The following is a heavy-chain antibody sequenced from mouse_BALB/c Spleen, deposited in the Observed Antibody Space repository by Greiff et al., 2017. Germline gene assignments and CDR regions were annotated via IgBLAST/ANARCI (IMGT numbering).Heavy chain of an antibody. CDR3: TRSYYRYDEGFDY. CDR2: IDPSDSYT. D-gene: IGHD2-14*01. CDR1: GYTFTSYW. Sequence: VQLQQPGAELVKPGASVKMSCKASGYTFTSYWMHWVKQRPGQGLEWIGTIDPSDSYTSYNQKFKGKATLTVDTSSSTAYMQLSSLTSEDSAVYYCTRSYYRYDEGFDYWGQGTTLTVSS. J-gene: IGHJ2*01. V-gene: IGHV1S127*01.